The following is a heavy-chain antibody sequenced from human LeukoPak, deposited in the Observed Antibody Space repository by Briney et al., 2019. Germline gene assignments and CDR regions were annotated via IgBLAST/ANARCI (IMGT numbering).Heavy chain of an antibody. J-gene: IGHJ4*01. CDR2: IYNSGTT. D-gene: IGHD3-10*01. Sequence: SETLSLTCTVSGDSNSSTSYYWDWIRQPPGKGLEWIGSIYNSGTTYYNPSLKSRVTISVDTSKNQFSLKVSSVTAADTAVYYCASRVYGLGSFNYWGQGTLVTVSS. CDR1: GDSNSSTSYY. CDR3: ASRVYGLGSFNY. V-gene: IGHV4-39*01.